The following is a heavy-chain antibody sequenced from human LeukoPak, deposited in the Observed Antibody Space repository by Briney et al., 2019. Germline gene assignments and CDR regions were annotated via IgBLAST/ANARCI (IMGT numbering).Heavy chain of an antibody. CDR2: IYSGGRI. V-gene: IGHV4-34*01. CDR1: GGSFSGYY. Sequence: SETLSLTCAVYGGSFSGYYWAWIRQPPGKGLEWIGSIYSGGRIYYNPSLKSRVSISIDTSNNDLSLKVTSVTAADTAVYYCARHRRSSGWYGYYFEFWGQGSLVIVSS. CDR3: ARHRRSSGWYGYYFEF. D-gene: IGHD6-19*01. J-gene: IGHJ4*02.